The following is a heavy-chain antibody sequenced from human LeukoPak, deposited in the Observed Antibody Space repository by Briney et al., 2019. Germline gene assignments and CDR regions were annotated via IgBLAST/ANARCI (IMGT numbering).Heavy chain of an antibody. CDR3: AHSGILGYCSSTSCITWFDP. CDR1: GFSLRPRGVG. Sequence: SGPTLVNPTQTLTLTCTFSGFSLRPRGVGVGWIRQPPGKSLEWLALIYLNEYKRYSPSLKSRLTIAKDTSKNPVVLTMTNMDPVDTATYYCAHSGILGYCSSTSCITWFDPWGQGTLVTVSS. V-gene: IGHV2-5*01. CDR2: IYLNEYK. D-gene: IGHD2-2*01. J-gene: IGHJ5*02.